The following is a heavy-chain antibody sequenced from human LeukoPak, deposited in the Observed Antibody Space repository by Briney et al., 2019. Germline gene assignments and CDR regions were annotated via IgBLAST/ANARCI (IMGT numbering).Heavy chain of an antibody. J-gene: IGHJ5*02. CDR1: GGSISSYY. D-gene: IGHD6-19*01. CDR3: AKGAGPPWFDP. Sequence: SETLSPTCTVSGGSISSYYWSWIRQPAGKGLEWIGRMSSSGISTYSPSLKSRVTISIDTSRNQFSMNLNSVTAADTAVYYCAKGAGPPWFDPWGQGTLVTVSS. V-gene: IGHV4-4*07. CDR2: MSSSGIS.